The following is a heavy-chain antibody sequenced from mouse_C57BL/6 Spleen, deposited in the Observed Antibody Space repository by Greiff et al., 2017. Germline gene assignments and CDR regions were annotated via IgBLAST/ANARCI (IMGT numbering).Heavy chain of an antibody. CDR3: AREGSFITTPVEAMDY. D-gene: IGHD1-1*01. J-gene: IGHJ4*01. CDR1: GYSFTDYN. Sequence: EVKLQESGPELVKPGASVKISCKASGYSFTDYNMNWVKQSNGKSLEWIGVINSNYGTTSYNQKFKGKATLTVDQSSSTAYMQLNSLTSEDSAVYYCAREGSFITTPVEAMDYWGQGTSVTVSS. V-gene: IGHV1-39*01. CDR2: INSNYGTT.